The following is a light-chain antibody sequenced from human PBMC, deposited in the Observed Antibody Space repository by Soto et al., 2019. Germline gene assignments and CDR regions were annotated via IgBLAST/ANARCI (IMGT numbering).Light chain of an antibody. V-gene: IGKV3-11*01. CDR2: DAS. Sequence: EIVMTQSPVTLSVSPGEGATLSCRASQSVSSYLAWYQQKPGQAPRLLIYDASNRAAGIPARFSGSGSGTDFTLTISSLEPEDFAVYYCLQRSNWPWTFGQGTKVDIK. CDR1: QSVSSY. CDR3: LQRSNWPWT. J-gene: IGKJ1*01.